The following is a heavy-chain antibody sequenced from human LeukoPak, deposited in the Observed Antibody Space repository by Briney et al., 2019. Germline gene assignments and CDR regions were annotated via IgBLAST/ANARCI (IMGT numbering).Heavy chain of an antibody. CDR1: GGSISSGDYY. D-gene: IGHD2-21*02. J-gene: IGHJ4*02. CDR3: ARRGDTGGLDY. Sequence: SETLSLTCTVSGGSISSGDYYWSWIRQPPGKGLEWIGYIYYSRSTNYNPSLKSRVTISVDTSKNQFSLKLSSVTAADTAVYYCARRGDTGGLDYWGQGTLVTVSS. V-gene: IGHV4-61*08. CDR2: IYYSRST.